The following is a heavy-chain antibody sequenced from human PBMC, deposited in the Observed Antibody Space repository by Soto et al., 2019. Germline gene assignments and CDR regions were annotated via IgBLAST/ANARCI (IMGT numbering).Heavy chain of an antibody. J-gene: IGHJ6*02. CDR2: ISSSGTI. Sequence: SETLSLTCIVSGGSIRDYFWTWVRQPPGKGLEWIGYISSSGTINYNSSLKSRVTISLDTPRNHFSLKLTSVTTADTGVYFCARDRKLVIPGNYYYYGMDVWGQGTTVTVSS. CDR1: GGSIRDYF. V-gene: IGHV4-59*12. CDR3: ARDRKLVIPGNYYYYGMDV. D-gene: IGHD3-10*01.